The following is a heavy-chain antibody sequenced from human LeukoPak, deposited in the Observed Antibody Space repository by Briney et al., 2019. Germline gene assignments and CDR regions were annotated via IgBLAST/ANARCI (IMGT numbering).Heavy chain of an antibody. CDR1: GFTFSDYY. CDR3: ARGPFWSGYYDD. V-gene: IGHV3-11*01. J-gene: IGHJ4*02. CDR2: ISSSGSTI. Sequence: GGSLRLSCAASGFTFSDYYMSWIRQAPGQGLEWVSYISSSGSTIYYTDSVKGRFTISRGNAKNSLYLQMNSLRAEDTAVYYCARGPFWSGYYDDWGQGTLVTVSS. D-gene: IGHD3-3*01.